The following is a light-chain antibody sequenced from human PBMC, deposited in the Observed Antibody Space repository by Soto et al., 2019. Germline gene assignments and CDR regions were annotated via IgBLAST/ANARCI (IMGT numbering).Light chain of an antibody. J-gene: IGKJ3*01. V-gene: IGKV1-27*01. CDR1: QDIRNF. CDR2: AAS. CDR3: QKERSSPV. Sequence: DIQMTQSPTSLSASVGDRVTITCRASQDIRNFVAWYQQKPGKAPKLLVYAASTLQSGVTSRFSGSGSGTYFSLTTDSLQPEVGATCSCQKERSSPVFGPGTKVEIK.